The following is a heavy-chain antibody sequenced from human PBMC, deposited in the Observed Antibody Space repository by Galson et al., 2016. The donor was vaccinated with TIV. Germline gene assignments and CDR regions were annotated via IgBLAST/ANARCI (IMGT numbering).Heavy chain of an antibody. CDR1: GFLVTSQH. Sequence: SLRLSCAVSGFLVTSQHISWVRQAPGRGLEWVSVMYHDHRTYHTDSVKGQFTISRDNSKNTVYLQMNSLRAEDTGVYYCARKDSSDQGDLRGAFDVWGQGTMVTVSS. J-gene: IGHJ3*01. CDR3: ARKDSSDQGDLRGAFDV. CDR2: MYHDHRT. D-gene: IGHD1-26*01. V-gene: IGHV3-53*01.